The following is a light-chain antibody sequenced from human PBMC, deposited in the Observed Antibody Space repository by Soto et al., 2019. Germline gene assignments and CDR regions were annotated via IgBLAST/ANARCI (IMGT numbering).Light chain of an antibody. V-gene: IGLV2-18*02. CDR2: EVS. CDR3: SSYSGSNTLVV. CDR1: SSDVGSYDR. J-gene: IGLJ2*01. Sequence: QSALTQPPSVSGSPGQSVTLSCTGTSSDVGSYDRVSWYQQPPGTAPKLMIYEVSNRPSGVPERFSGSKSGNTASLTISGLQAEDEADYYCSSYSGSNTLVVFGGGTKLTVL.